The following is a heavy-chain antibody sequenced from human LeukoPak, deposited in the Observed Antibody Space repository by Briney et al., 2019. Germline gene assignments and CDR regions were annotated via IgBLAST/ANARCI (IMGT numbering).Heavy chain of an antibody. CDR3: ARDGENDAFDI. Sequence: SSVKVSCLACGGTSRSYSFSWVRQAPGQRREWIGVIFPICGTANYARKFEGRVTITTDESTSTAYMELSSLRSEDTAVYYCARDGENDAFDIWGQGTMVTVSS. V-gene: IGHV1-69*05. J-gene: IGHJ3*02. CDR2: IFPICGTA. CDR1: GGTSRSYS.